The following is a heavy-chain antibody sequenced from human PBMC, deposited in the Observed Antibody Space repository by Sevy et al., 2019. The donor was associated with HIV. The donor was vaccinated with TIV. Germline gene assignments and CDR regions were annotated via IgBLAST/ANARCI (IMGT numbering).Heavy chain of an antibody. Sequence: GGSLRLSCAASGFTFSSYGMHWVRQAPGKGLEWVAVISYDGSNKYYADSVKGRFTISRDNSKNTLYLQMNSLRAEDTAGYYCAKDPDYYDSSGYYSPPGYWGQGTLVTVSS. D-gene: IGHD3-22*01. CDR3: AKDPDYYDSSGYYSPPGY. V-gene: IGHV3-30*18. CDR1: GFTFSSYG. J-gene: IGHJ4*02. CDR2: ISYDGSNK.